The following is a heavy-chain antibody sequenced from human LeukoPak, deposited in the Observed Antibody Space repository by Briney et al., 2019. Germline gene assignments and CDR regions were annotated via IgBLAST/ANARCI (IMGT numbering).Heavy chain of an antibody. V-gene: IGHV3-43*01. J-gene: IGHJ4*02. CDR3: AKDRCTNGVCYLFDY. CDR1: GFTFHDYN. CDR2: ITWDGGST. Sequence: GGSLRLXCAASGFTFHDYNMQWVRRAPGKGLEWVSHITWDGGSTYYADSVKGRFTISRDKSKNSLYLQMNSLRAEDTAVYYCAKDRCTNGVCYLFDYWGQGTLVTVSS. D-gene: IGHD2-8*01.